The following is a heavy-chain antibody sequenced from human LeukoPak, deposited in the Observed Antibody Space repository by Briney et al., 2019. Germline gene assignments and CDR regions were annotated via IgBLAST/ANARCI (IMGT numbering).Heavy chain of an antibody. V-gene: IGHV3-11*01. Sequence: KAGGSLRLSCAASGFTFSDYYMSWIRQAPGKGLEWVSYISSSGSTIYYADSVKGRFTISRDNAKNSLYLQTNSLRAEDTAVYYCARESSSWSDYYYYYGMDVWGQGTTVTVSS. CDR2: ISSSGSTI. J-gene: IGHJ6*02. CDR3: ARESSSWSDYYYYYGMDV. CDR1: GFTFSDYY. D-gene: IGHD6-13*01.